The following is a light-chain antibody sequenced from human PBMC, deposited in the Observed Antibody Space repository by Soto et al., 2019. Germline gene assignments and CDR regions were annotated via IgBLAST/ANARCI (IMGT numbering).Light chain of an antibody. CDR1: SGSVSTNNY. J-gene: IGLJ3*02. CDR3: LLYVGSGIHWV. CDR2: NTN. Sequence: QTVVTQEPSFSVSPGGTITLTCGLSSGSVSTNNYPSWYQQTPGQAPRTLIYNTNTCSSGVPDRFSGSILGNQAALTITGAQADDECDYYCLLYVGSGIHWVFGGGTQLTVL. V-gene: IGLV8-61*01.